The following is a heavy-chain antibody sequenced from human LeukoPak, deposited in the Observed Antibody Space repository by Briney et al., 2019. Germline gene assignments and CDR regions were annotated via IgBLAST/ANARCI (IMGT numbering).Heavy chain of an antibody. D-gene: IGHD5-12*01. Sequence: GASVKVSCKASGYTFTRYDINWVRQATGQGLEWMGWMNPNSGKTGYAQKFQGRVTMTRSSSISTAYMELSSLRSEDTAVYYCTRSVRRGSIDYWGPGTLVTVSS. CDR3: TRSVRRGSIDY. CDR1: GYTFTRYD. CDR2: MNPNSGKT. V-gene: IGHV1-8*01. J-gene: IGHJ4*02.